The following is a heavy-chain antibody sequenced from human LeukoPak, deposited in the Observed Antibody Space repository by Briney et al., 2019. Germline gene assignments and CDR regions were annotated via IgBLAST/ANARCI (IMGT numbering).Heavy chain of an antibody. Sequence: PSETLSLTCTVSGGSISSYYWSWIRQPPGKGLEWIGYIYYIGSTNYTPSLKSRVTISVDTSKNQFSLKLSSVTAEDTAVYYCARDSTDYMDVWGKGTTVNVS. CDR2: IYYIGST. CDR1: GGSISSYY. J-gene: IGHJ6*03. D-gene: IGHD2/OR15-2a*01. CDR3: ARDSTDYMDV. V-gene: IGHV4-59*01.